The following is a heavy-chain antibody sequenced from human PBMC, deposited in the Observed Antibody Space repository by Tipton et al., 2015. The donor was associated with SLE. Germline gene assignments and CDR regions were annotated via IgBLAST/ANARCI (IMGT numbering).Heavy chain of an antibody. CDR1: GFTFSSYG. CDR3: TRSIVATPEVDY. V-gene: IGHV3-30*03. D-gene: IGHD5-12*01. J-gene: IGHJ4*02. CDR2: ISHDGSNK. Sequence: RSLRLSCAASGFTFSSYGMHWVRQAPGKGPEWVAVISHDGSNKYYADSVKGRFTISRDNSKNTLYLQMNSLKTEDTAVYYCTRSIVATPEVDYWGQGTLVTVSS.